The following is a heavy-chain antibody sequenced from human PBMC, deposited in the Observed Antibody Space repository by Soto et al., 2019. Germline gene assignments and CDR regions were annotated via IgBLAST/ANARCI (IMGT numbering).Heavy chain of an antibody. CDR1: GFTFSSYW. CDR2: INSDGSST. J-gene: IGHJ6*03. CDR3: ERALARYVFGGGYRYYYYYMDV. V-gene: IGHV3-74*01. D-gene: IGHD3-3*01. Sequence: GGSLRLSCAASGFTFSSYWMHWVRQAPEKGLVWVSRINSDGSSTSYADSVKGRFTISRDNAKNTLYLQMNSLRAEDTAVYYCERALARYVFGGGYRYYYYYMDVWGKGTRVTVPS.